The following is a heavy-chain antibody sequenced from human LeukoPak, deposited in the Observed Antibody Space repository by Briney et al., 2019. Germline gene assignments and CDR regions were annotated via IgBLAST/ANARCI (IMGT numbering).Heavy chain of an antibody. CDR2: IYPGDSDT. J-gene: IGHJ4*02. CDR1: GYSFTSYW. CDR3: ARRADSYCSNNICLVGAIDY. V-gene: IGHV5-51*01. D-gene: IGHD2-2*01. Sequence: GESLKISCKGSGYSFTSYWIGWVRQMPGKGLEWMGIIYPGDSDTRNSPSFQGQVTMSADKSISTAYLQWSSLKASDTAMYYCARRADSYCSNNICLVGAIDYWGQGTLVTVSS.